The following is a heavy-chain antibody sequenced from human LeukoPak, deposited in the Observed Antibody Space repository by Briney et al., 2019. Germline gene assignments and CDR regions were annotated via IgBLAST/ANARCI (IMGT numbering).Heavy chain of an antibody. V-gene: IGHV4-39*07. CDR3: ARAGYSSSFDP. Sequence: SETLSLTCTVSGGSISSSSYYWGWIRQPPGKGLEWIGSIYYSGSTYYNPSLKSRVTISVDTSKNQFSLKLSSVTAADTAVYYCARAGYSSSFDPWGQGTLVTVSS. J-gene: IGHJ5*02. CDR2: IYYSGST. CDR1: GGSISSSSYY. D-gene: IGHD6-13*01.